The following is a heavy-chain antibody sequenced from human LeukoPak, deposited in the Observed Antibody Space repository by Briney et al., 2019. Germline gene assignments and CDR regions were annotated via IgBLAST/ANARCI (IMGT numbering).Heavy chain of an antibody. Sequence: PGGSLRLSCVASGFSLSNSWMSWVRQAPGKGLEWVANIKEDGSDKYYMDSVKGRFTISRDNAKNSLYLQMNSLRAEDTAVYYCAYAIAGSWDMGGQGTLVTVSS. CDR1: GFSLSNSW. V-gene: IGHV3-7*01. J-gene: IGHJ4*02. D-gene: IGHD2-8*01. CDR2: IKEDGSDK. CDR3: AYAIAGSWDM.